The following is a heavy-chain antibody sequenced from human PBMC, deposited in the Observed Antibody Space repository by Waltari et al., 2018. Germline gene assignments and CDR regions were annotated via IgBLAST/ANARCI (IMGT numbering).Heavy chain of an antibody. CDR1: GFTFSNYS. V-gene: IGHV3-48*04. CDR2: ISSGSSAI. CDR3: ARDYSGTYYFDY. J-gene: IGHJ4*02. D-gene: IGHD1-26*01. Sequence: EVQLVESGGGLVQPGGSLRLSCAASGFTFSNYSMNWVRKAPGKGLEWVSYISSGSSAIYYADSVKGRFTISRDSAKNSVYLQMNSLRAEDSAVYYCARDYSGTYYFDYWGQGTLVTVSS.